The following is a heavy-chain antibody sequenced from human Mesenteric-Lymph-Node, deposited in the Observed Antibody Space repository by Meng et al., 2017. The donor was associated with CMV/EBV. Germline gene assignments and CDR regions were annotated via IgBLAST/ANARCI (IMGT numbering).Heavy chain of an antibody. V-gene: IGHV3-43*01. Sequence: GESLKISCAASGFTFDDYTMHWVRQPPGKGLEWVSLISWDGGSTYYADSVKGRFTISRDNAKNSLYLQMNSLKAEDTAVYYCARGAHDYGDPVYAFDMWGQGTMVTVSS. CDR3: ARGAHDYGDPVYAFDM. CDR2: ISWDGGST. CDR1: GFTFDDYT. J-gene: IGHJ3*02. D-gene: IGHD4-17*01.